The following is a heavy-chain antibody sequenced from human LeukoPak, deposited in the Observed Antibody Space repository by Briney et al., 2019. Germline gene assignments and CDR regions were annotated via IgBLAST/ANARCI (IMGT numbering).Heavy chain of an antibody. CDR3: AKVPRLAVAGHFDY. J-gene: IGHJ4*02. Sequence: GGSLRLSCTASGFAFNTFAMNWVRQTPGKGLEWVSAISGSGGSTYYADSVKGRFTISRDNSKNTLYLQMNSLRAEDTAVYYCAKVPRLAVAGHFDYWGQGTLVTVSS. CDR2: ISGSGGST. D-gene: IGHD6-19*01. V-gene: IGHV3-23*01. CDR1: GFAFNTFA.